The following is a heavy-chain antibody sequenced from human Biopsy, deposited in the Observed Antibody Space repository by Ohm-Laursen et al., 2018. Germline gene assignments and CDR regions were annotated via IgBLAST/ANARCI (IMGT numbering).Heavy chain of an antibody. D-gene: IGHD2-15*01. CDR2: INQAGTT. CDR3: GNEVHGRDY. CDR1: GKTFSDYQ. J-gene: IGHJ4*02. Sequence: SVTLSLTCAVFGKTFSDYQWSWIRQPPGKGLEWIGQINQAGTTNYNPSLKSRVSISADASKYEFSLRLTFVTAADTAVYLCGNEVHGRDYWGLGAQVTVSS. V-gene: IGHV4-34*08.